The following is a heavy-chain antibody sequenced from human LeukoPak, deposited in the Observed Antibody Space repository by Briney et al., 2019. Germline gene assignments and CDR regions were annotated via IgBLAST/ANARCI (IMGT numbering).Heavy chain of an antibody. V-gene: IGHV1-2*06. D-gene: IGHD3-16*01. CDR3: ARLGLRLGESARVDY. CDR1: GYTFTGYY. J-gene: IGHJ4*02. CDR2: INPNSGGT. Sequence: ASVKVSCKGSGYTFTGYYMHWVRQAPGQGLEWMGRINPNSGGTNYAQKFQGRVTMTRDTSISTAYMELSRLRSDDTAVYYCARLGLRLGESARVDYWGQGTLVTVSS.